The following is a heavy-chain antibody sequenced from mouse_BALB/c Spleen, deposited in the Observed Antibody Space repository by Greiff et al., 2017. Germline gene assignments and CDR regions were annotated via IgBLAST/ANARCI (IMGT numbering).Heavy chain of an antibody. CDR2: ISSGGSYT. V-gene: IGHV5-9-4*01. CDR1: GFTFSSYA. Sequence: DVKLVESGGGLVKPGGSLKLSCAASGFTFSSYAMSWVRQSPEKRLEWVAEISSGGSYTYYPDTVTGRFTISRDNAKNTLYLEMSSLRSEDTAMYYCARAGNSTYAMDYWGQGTSVTVSS. CDR3: ARAGNSTYAMDY. D-gene: IGHD2-1*01. J-gene: IGHJ4*01.